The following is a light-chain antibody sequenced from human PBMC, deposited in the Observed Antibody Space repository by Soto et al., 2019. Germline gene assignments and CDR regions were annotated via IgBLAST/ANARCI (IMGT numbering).Light chain of an antibody. J-gene: IGLJ1*01. CDR2: DVA. CDR1: SSDVGGSNF. CDR3: TSYTGSTTLDV. Sequence: QSVLTQPASVSDSPGQSITISCTGTSSDVGGSNFVSWYQQHPGKPPKLIIYDVANRPSGVSNRFSGSKSGSTASLIISRLQSEDEADYFCTSYTGSTTLDVFGTGTKVTVL. V-gene: IGLV2-14*03.